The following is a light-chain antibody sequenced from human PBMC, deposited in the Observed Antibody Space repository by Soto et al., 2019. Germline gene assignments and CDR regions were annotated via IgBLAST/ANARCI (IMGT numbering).Light chain of an antibody. CDR2: LNSDGSH. Sequence: QPVLTQSPSASASLGASVKLTCTLSSGHSSYAIAWHQQQPEKGPRYLMKLNSDGSHSKGDGIPDRFSGSSSGAERYLTIAILQSEDEADYYCQTWCTGFYFFGSGTKLTVL. CDR3: QTWCTGFYF. J-gene: IGLJ1*01. CDR1: SGHSSYA. V-gene: IGLV4-69*01.